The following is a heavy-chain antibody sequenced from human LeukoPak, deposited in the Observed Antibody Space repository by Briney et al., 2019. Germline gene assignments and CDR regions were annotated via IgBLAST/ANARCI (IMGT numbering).Heavy chain of an antibody. CDR3: AKDMRGYSRVFDY. CDR2: ISWNNGYI. CDR1: GFIFDDYA. Sequence: GGSLRLSCAASGFIFDDYAMHWVRQAPGKGLEWVSGISWNNGYIDYVGSVKGRFTISRDSAKNSLYLQMNNLRAEDTALYYCAKDMRGYSRVFDYWGQGTLVTVSS. D-gene: IGHD6-13*01. J-gene: IGHJ4*02. V-gene: IGHV3-9*01.